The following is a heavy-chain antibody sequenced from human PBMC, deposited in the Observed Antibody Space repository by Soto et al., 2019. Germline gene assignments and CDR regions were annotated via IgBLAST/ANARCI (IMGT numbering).Heavy chain of an antibody. D-gene: IGHD3-3*01. CDR2: INHSGST. V-gene: IGHV4-34*01. J-gene: IGHJ3*02. Sequence: SETLSLTCAVYGGSFSGYYWSWIRQPPGKGLEWIGEINHSGSTNYNPSLKSRVTISVDTSKNQFSLKLSSVTAADTAVYYCARARITIFGVVIKDAFDIWGQGTMVTVSS. CDR3: ARARITIFGVVIKDAFDI. CDR1: GGSFSGYY.